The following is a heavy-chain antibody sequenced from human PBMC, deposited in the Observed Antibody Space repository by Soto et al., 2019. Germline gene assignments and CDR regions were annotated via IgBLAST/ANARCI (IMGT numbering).Heavy chain of an antibody. Sequence: GGSLRLSCAASGFSFSPYSMNWVRQAPGKGLEWVSYISSSGSATYYADSVEGRFTISRDNAKNSLYLQMNSLRDEDTAVYYCAESPGSFSYWGQGTLVTVSS. CDR3: AESPGSFSY. J-gene: IGHJ4*02. CDR1: GFSFSPYS. CDR2: ISSSGSAT. V-gene: IGHV3-48*02. D-gene: IGHD2-15*01.